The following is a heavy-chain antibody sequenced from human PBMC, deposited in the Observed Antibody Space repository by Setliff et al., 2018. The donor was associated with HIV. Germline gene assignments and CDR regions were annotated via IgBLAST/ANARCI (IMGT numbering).Heavy chain of an antibody. CDR1: GYRFTNYW. J-gene: IGHJ3*02. Sequence: GESLKISCQGSGYRFTNYWIGWVRQMPGKGLEWMGIIHPVDSDTRYSPSFQGQVTISADKSISTAYLQWSTLKASDTAIYYCARHRHTAAGTLDAFDIWGQGTVVTVSS. CDR2: IHPVDSDT. CDR3: ARHRHTAAGTLDAFDI. V-gene: IGHV5-51*01. D-gene: IGHD6-13*01.